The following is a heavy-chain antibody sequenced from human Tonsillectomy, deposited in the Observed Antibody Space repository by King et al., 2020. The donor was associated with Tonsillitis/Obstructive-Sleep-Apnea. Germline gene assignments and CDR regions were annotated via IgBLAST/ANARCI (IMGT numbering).Heavy chain of an antibody. J-gene: IGHJ4*02. D-gene: IGHD6-13*01. CDR2: ISGSGGST. Sequence: VQLVESGGGLVQPGGSLRLACAASGFTFSSYAMSWVRQAPGKGLEWVSAISGSGGSTYYADSVKGRFTISRDNSKNTLYLQMNSLRAEDTAVYYCAKDFVSGSRWNGRFFASWGQGTLVTVSS. CDR1: GFTFSSYA. V-gene: IGHV3-23*04. CDR3: AKDFVSGSRWNGRFFAS.